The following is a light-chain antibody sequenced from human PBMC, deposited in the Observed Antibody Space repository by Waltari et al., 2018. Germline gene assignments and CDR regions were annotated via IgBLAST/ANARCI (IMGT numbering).Light chain of an antibody. V-gene: IGLV3-21*04. J-gene: IGLJ7*01. CDR1: DIGSKS. CDR3: QVWASSTDHHAV. Sequence: SYVLTQPPSVSVAPGQTARITCGGNDIGSKSVHWYQQKPGQAPVLVIFYDSDRPSGIPERFSGSNSGNTATLSISRVEAWDEAGYYCQVWASSTDHHAVFGGGTQLTVL. CDR2: YDS.